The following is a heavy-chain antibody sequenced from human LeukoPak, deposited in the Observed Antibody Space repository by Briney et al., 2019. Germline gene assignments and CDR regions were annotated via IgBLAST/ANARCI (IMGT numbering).Heavy chain of an antibody. CDR1: GGSISSGGYY. V-gene: IGHV4-31*03. CDR3: ARDRGGDCSSTSCYHYYGMDV. CDR2: IYYSGST. J-gene: IGHJ6*02. D-gene: IGHD2-2*01. Sequence: PSETLSLTCTVSGGSISSGGYYWSWIRQHPGKGLEWIGYIYYSGSTYYNPSLKSRVTISVDTSKNQFSLKLSSVTAADTAVYYCARDRGGDCSSTSCYHYYGMDVWGQGTTVTVSS.